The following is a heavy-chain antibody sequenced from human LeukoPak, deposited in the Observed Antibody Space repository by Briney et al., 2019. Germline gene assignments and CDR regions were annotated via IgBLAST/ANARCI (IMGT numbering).Heavy chain of an antibody. CDR3: ARAYYDFWSGYFDY. Sequence: SETLSLTCAVYGGSFSGYYWSWIRQPPGKGLEWIGYIYYSGSTNYNPSLKGRVTISVDTSKNQFSLKLSSVTAADTAVYYCARAYYDFWSGYFDYWGQGTLVIVSS. D-gene: IGHD3-3*01. J-gene: IGHJ4*02. CDR1: GGSFSGYY. V-gene: IGHV4-59*01. CDR2: IYYSGST.